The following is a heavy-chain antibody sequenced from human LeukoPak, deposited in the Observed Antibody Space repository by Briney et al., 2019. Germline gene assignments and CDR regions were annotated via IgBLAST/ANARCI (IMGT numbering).Heavy chain of an antibody. CDR3: ARGATIGAQRGYSYGW. CDR1: GGSFSGYY. CDR2: INHSGST. V-gene: IGHV4-34*01. J-gene: IGHJ4*02. Sequence: TSETLSLTCAVYGGSFSGYYWSWIRQPPGKGLEWIGEINHSGSTNYNPSLKRRVTISVDTSKNQFSLKRSSVTGADTAVYYCARGATIGAQRGYSYGWWGQGNLVTVSS. D-gene: IGHD5-18*01.